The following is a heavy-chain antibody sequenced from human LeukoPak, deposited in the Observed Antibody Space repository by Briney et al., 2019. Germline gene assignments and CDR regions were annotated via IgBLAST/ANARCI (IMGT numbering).Heavy chain of an antibody. CDR3: ARDQRGFSYSKYYFDY. Sequence: GGSLRLSCAASGFSFSSYGMHWVRQAPGKGLGWVAVIWYDVTNKYYANSVKGRFTISRDNSKNTLYLQMNSLRAEDTAVYYCARDQRGFSYSKYYFDYWGQGTLVTVSS. V-gene: IGHV3-33*01. D-gene: IGHD5-18*01. J-gene: IGHJ4*02. CDR2: IWYDVTNK. CDR1: GFSFSSYG.